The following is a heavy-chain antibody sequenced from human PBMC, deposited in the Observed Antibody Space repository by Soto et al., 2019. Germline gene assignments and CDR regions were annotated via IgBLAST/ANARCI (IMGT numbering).Heavy chain of an antibody. D-gene: IGHD2-2*01. CDR2: ISKSDYT. Sequence: VGSLRLSCTVSGFAFNNYGINWVRQAPGKGLEWVSSISKSDYTYYSDSVKGRFTISRDNAKNSVSLQMNTLRVEDTAVHYCAREDSIIIPAVSDFWGQGTLVTVSS. V-gene: IGHV3-21*01. J-gene: IGHJ4*02. CDR3: AREDSIIIPAVSDF. CDR1: GFAFNNYG.